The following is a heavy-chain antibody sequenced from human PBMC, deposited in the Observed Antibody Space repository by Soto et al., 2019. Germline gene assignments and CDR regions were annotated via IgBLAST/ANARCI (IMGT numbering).Heavy chain of an antibody. D-gene: IGHD2-21*01. Sequence: QLQLQESGPGLVKPSETLSLTCTVADGSISSTDYLWGWIRQPPGKGLEWIGNFHYSGSTYYSPSLKSRVTISVDTSRNQFPLSLSSVTAADTAIYYCAREAFRGGAFDSWGQGTLVTVSS. V-gene: IGHV4-39*01. CDR3: AREAFRGGAFDS. CDR2: FHYSGST. J-gene: IGHJ4*02. CDR1: DGSISSTDYL.